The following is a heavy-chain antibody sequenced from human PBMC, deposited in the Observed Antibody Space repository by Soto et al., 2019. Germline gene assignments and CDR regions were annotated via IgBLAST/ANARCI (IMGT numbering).Heavy chain of an antibody. Sequence: ASVKVSCKASGYAFASHDINWVRQASGQGPEWMGWMNPNSGSTGYAQNLQGRITITRDTATGTAYMELSGLRSEDTAMYYCAAETYPGGDCCHFDYWGQGTMVTVSS. J-gene: IGHJ4*02. CDR2: MNPNSGST. CDR1: GYAFASHD. V-gene: IGHV1-8*01. D-gene: IGHD2-21*02. CDR3: AAETYPGGDCCHFDY.